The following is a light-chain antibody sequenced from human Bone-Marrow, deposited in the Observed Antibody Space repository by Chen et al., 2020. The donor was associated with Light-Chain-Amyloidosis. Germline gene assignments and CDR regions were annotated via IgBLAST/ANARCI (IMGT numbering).Light chain of an antibody. CDR3: QVWDRSSDRPV. CDR2: DDS. Sequence: SYVLPQPSSVSVAPGQTATIACGGNNIGSTSVHWYQQTPGQAPLLVVYDDSDRPSGIPERLSGSNSGNTAILIISRVEAGDEADYYCQVWDRSSDRPVFGGGTKLTVL. V-gene: IGLV3-21*02. CDR1: NIGSTS. J-gene: IGLJ3*02.